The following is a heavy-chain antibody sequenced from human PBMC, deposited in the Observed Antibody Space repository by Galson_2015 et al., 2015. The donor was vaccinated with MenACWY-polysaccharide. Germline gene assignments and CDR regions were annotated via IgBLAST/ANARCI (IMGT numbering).Heavy chain of an antibody. CDR3: ARTRIVGAHWSDC. J-gene: IGHJ4*02. Sequence: SLRLSCAASGFAFSSYSMNWVRQAPGKGLEWLSYITDSGGSIFYADSVKGRFTISRDNAKNSVYLQMNSLRAEDTAVYYCARTRIVGAHWSDCWGQGTLVTVSS. V-gene: IGHV3-48*01. CDR2: ITDSGGSI. CDR1: GFAFSSYS. D-gene: IGHD1-26*01.